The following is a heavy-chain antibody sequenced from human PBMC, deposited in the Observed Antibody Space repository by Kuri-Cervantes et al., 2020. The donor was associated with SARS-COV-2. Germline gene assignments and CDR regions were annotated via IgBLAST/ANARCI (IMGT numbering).Heavy chain of an antibody. D-gene: IGHD6-19*01. Sequence: GESLKISCAASGFTFSDDYMSWIRQAPGKGLEWVSYISSSSSYTNYGDSLKGRFTLSRDNAKNTLVLQMNSLRAEDTSVYYCARGQYSSGWSYDQYFDYWGQGTLVTVSS. CDR3: ARGQYSSGWSYDQYFDY. CDR1: GFTFSDDY. J-gene: IGHJ4*02. CDR2: ISSSSSYT. V-gene: IGHV3-11*06.